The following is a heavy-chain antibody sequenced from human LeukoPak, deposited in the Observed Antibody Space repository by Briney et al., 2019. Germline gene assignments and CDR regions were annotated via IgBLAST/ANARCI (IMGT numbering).Heavy chain of an antibody. V-gene: IGHV4-4*07. D-gene: IGHD3-22*01. J-gene: IGHJ4*02. CDR1: GGSISSYY. Sequence: SETLSLTCTVSGGSISSYYWSWIRQPAGKGLEWIGRIYTSGSTNYNPSLKSRVTMSVDTSKNQFSLKLSSVTAADTAVYYCAREYYYDSFYYFDYWGQGTLVTVSS. CDR3: AREYYYDSFYYFDY. CDR2: IYTSGST.